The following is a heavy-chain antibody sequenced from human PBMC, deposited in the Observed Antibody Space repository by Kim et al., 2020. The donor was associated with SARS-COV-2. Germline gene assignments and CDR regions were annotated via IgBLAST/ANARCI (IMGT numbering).Heavy chain of an antibody. CDR3: ARERSGYETREFDY. CDR2: INAGNGNT. J-gene: IGHJ4*02. Sequence: ASVKVSCRPSGYTFTNYAVHWVRQAPGQRLEWMGWINAGNGNTKYSQKFRGRVTITRDTSASTVYMEVSTLRSEDTAVYYCARERSGYETREFDYWGQGT. D-gene: IGHD3-3*01. CDR1: GYTFTNYA. V-gene: IGHV1-3*01.